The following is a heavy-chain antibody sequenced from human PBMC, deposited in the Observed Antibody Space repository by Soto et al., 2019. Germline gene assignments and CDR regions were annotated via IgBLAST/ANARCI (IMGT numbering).Heavy chain of an antibody. D-gene: IGHD3-22*01. CDR2: INPSGGST. Sequence: DSVKVCSKTCAYPFTSHYMHWVRQAPGQGLEWMGIINPSGGSTSYAQKFQGRVTMTRDTSTSTVYMELSSLRSEDTAVYYCARTVSYDSSGLYYWGQGTMVTVSS. CDR1: AYPFTSHY. J-gene: IGHJ4*02. V-gene: IGHV1-46*01. CDR3: ARTVSYDSSGLYY.